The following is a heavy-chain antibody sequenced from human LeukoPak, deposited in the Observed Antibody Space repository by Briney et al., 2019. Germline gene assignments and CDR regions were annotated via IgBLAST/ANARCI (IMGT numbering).Heavy chain of an antibody. Sequence: GGSLRHSCAASGFTVSSNYMSWVRQAPGKGLEWVSVIYSGGSTYYADSVKGRFTISRDNSKNTLYLQMNSLRAEDTAVYFCARLRLSGGSFSVGWFDPWGQGIQVTVSS. D-gene: IGHD1-26*01. CDR1: GFTVSSNY. V-gene: IGHV3-53*01. CDR2: IYSGGST. CDR3: ARLRLSGGSFSVGWFDP. J-gene: IGHJ5*02.